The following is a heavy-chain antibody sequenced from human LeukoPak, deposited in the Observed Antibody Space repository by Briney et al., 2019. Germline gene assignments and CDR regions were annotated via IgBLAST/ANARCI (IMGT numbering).Heavy chain of an antibody. D-gene: IGHD5-12*01. Sequence: SETLSLTCTVSGGSISSHYWSWIRQPPGKGLEWIGYIYYRGSTNYNPSLKSRVTISVDTSKNQFSLKLSSVTAADTAVYYCARGATGMRDFDYWGQGTLVTVSS. CDR2: IYYRGST. CDR1: GGSISSHY. V-gene: IGHV4-59*11. CDR3: ARGATGMRDFDY. J-gene: IGHJ4*02.